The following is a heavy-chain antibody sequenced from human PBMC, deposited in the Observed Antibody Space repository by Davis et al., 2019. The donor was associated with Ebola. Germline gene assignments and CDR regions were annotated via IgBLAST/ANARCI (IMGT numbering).Heavy chain of an antibody. CDR1: GFTFSSYA. D-gene: IGHD3-9*01. Sequence: GALRLSCAASGFTFSSYAMSWVRQAPGKGLEWVSAISGSGGSTYYADSVKGRFTISRDNSKNTLYLQMNSLRAEDTAVYYCAKGPTYYDILTGLMANYYGMDVWGQGTTVTVSS. CDR3: AKGPTYYDILTGLMANYYGMDV. CDR2: ISGSGGST. V-gene: IGHV3-23*01. J-gene: IGHJ6*02.